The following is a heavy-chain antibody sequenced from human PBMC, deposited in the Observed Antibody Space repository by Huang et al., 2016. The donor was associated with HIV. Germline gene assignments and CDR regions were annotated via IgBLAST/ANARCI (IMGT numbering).Heavy chain of an antibody. J-gene: IGHJ3*02. CDR1: GYSFSTYW. Sequence: EVQLVQSGAEVKKPGESLKISCKGSGYSFSTYWIGGVRQMPGKGLEWMGMSFPGDSDTRYSPSFQGQVTISADKSISTAYLQWSSLKASDTAMYYCASTASYSGSYRGAFDIWGQGTMVTVSS. CDR2: SFPGDSDT. V-gene: IGHV5-51*03. CDR3: ASTASYSGSYRGAFDI. D-gene: IGHD1-26*01.